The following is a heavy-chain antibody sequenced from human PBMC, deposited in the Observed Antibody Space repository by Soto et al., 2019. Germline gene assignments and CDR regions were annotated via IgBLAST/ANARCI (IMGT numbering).Heavy chain of an antibody. CDR1: GYTFSYYY. D-gene: IGHD3-10*01. Sequence: GSLRLSCSASGYTFSYYYMSWIRQAPGKGLEWVSYISGSSDYIDYADSLKGRFTISRDNAKNSLYLQMNSLRAGDTAVHFCARGSIIRAMDVWGQGTTVTAP. J-gene: IGHJ6*02. V-gene: IGHV3-11*06. CDR2: ISGSSDYI. CDR3: ARGSIIRAMDV.